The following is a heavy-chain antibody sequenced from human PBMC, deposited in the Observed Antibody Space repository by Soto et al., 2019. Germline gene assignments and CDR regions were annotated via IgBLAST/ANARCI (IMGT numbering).Heavy chain of an antibody. CDR1: GGSISSGGYY. Sequence: SETLSLTCTVSGGSISSGGYYWSWIRQHPGKGLEWIGYIYYSGSTYYNPSLKSRVTISVDTSKNQFSLKLSSVTAADTAVYYCARVVVPAARNFDYWGQGTLVTVSS. J-gene: IGHJ4*02. D-gene: IGHD2-2*01. V-gene: IGHV4-31*03. CDR3: ARVVVPAARNFDY. CDR2: IYYSGST.